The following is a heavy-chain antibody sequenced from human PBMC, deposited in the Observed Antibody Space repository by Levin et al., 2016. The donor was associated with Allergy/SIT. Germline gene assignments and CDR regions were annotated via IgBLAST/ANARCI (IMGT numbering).Heavy chain of an antibody. Sequence: VRQAPGKGLEWVSAISGSGGSTYYADSVKGRFTISRDNSKNTLYLQMNSLRAEDTAVYYCAKDPFGGNWAYYFDYWGQGTLVTVSS. CDR3: AKDPFGGNWAYYFDY. D-gene: IGHD4-23*01. J-gene: IGHJ4*02. CDR2: ISGSGGST. V-gene: IGHV3-23*01.